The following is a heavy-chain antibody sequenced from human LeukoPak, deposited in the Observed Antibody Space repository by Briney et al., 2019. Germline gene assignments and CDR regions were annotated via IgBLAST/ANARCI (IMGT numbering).Heavy chain of an antibody. V-gene: IGHV4-4*07. D-gene: IGHD2-2*01. CDR2: IYTSGST. Sequence: SETLSLTCTVSGGSISSYYWSWIRQPAGKGLEWIGRIYTSGSTNYNPSLKSRVTMSVDTSKNQFSLKLSSVTAADTAVYYCARDLIVVVPAAMPLYYYYMDVWGKGTTVTVSS. CDR3: ARDLIVVVPAAMPLYYYYMDV. CDR1: GGSISSYY. J-gene: IGHJ6*03.